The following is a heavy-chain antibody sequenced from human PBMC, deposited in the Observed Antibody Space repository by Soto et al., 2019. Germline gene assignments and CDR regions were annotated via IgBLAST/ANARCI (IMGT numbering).Heavy chain of an antibody. CDR1: GLSFSNVW. J-gene: IGHJ4*02. D-gene: IGHD3-9*01. CDR2: VKSKASGGTT. Sequence: GGSLRLSCVVSGLSFSNVWLSWVRQAPGKGLEWVGRVKSKASGGTTDFAAPVKGRFTISRDDSKNTLYLQMNSLKTEDTAVYYCTTKILRYFPGGKIDYWGQGTLVTVSS. V-gene: IGHV3-15*01. CDR3: TTKILRYFPGGKIDY.